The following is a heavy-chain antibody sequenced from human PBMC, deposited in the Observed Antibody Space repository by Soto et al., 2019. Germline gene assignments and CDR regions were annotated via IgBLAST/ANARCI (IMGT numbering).Heavy chain of an antibody. CDR1: GYTFTSYG. CDR2: ISAYNGNT. V-gene: IGHV1-18*01. D-gene: IGHD4-4*01. Sequence: QVQLVQSGAEVKKPGASVKVSCKASGYTFTSYGISWVRQAPGQGLECMGWISAYNGNTNYAQKLQGRVTMTTDTSTSTAYMELRSLRSDDTAVYYCARYPPTTVAEGGWFDPWGQGPLVTVSS. CDR3: ARYPPTTVAEGGWFDP. J-gene: IGHJ5*02.